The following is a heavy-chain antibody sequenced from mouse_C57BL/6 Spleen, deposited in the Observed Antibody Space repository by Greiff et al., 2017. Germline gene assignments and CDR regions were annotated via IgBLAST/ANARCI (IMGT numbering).Heavy chain of an antibody. D-gene: IGHD1-1*01. CDR1: GYNFTSYT. V-gene: IGHV1-4*01. CDR2: INPSSGYT. J-gene: IGHJ1*03. Sequence: QVQLQQSGAELARPGASVKMSCKASGYNFTSYTMHWVKQRPGQGLEWIGYINPSSGYTKYTQKFKDKATLTADKSSSTAYMQLSSLTSEDSAVYYCAREDYYGSSSYWYFDVWGTGTTGTVSS. CDR3: AREDYYGSSSYWYFDV.